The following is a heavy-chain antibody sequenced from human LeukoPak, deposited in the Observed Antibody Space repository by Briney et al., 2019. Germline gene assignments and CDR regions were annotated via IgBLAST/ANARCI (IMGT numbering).Heavy chain of an antibody. J-gene: IGHJ4*02. Sequence: GGSLRLSCAASGFTFNNYAMSWVRQAPGKGLEWVSAISGGGGSTYYTDSVTGRFTISRDNSKNTLYLQMNSLRAEDTALYYCASLDYFDSSDYGDYWGQGTLVTVSS. CDR2: ISGGGGST. CDR3: ASLDYFDSSDYGDY. CDR1: GFTFNNYA. D-gene: IGHD3-22*01. V-gene: IGHV3-23*01.